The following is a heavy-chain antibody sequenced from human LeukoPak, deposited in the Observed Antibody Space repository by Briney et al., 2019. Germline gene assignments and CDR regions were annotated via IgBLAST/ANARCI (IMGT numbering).Heavy chain of an antibody. D-gene: IGHD3-22*01. CDR1: GFIFSSYW. J-gene: IGHJ4*02. CDR3: ARGIFYDSSGYYSPYYFDY. Sequence: GGSLRLSCAGSGFIFSSYWMSWVRQAPGKGLEWVANIKQDGSEKYYVDSVKGRFTISRDNAKNSLYLQMNSLRAEDTAVYYCARGIFYDSSGYYSPYYFDYWGQGTLVTVSS. CDR2: IKQDGSEK. V-gene: IGHV3-7*01.